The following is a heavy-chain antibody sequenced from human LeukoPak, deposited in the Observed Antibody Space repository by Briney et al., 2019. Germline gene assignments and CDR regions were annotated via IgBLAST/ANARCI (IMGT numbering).Heavy chain of an antibody. CDR1: GYTFTSYY. V-gene: IGHV1-2*02. D-gene: IGHD4-17*01. Sequence: GASVKVSCKASGYTFTSYYMHWVRQAPGQGLEWMGWINPNSGGTNYAQKFQGRVTMTRDTSISTAYMELSRLRSDDTAVYYCAREVTTGQSFDYWGQGTLVTVSS. CDR3: AREVTTGQSFDY. J-gene: IGHJ4*02. CDR2: INPNSGGT.